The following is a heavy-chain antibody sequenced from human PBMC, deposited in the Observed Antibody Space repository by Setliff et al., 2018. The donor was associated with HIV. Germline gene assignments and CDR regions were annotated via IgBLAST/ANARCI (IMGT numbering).Heavy chain of an antibody. J-gene: IGHJ4*02. CDR3: AKDRLLDGSSWYYLDY. V-gene: IGHV3-30*02. CDR1: GFTFSAHG. D-gene: IGHD6-13*01. Sequence: GGSLRLSCAASGFTFSAHGMHWVRQAPGKGLEWVAFINYDESYEYYADSVKGRVTISRDNSANTVDLQMNSLRAEDTAVYYCAKDRLLDGSSWYYLDYWGQGTLVTVSS. CDR2: INYDESYE.